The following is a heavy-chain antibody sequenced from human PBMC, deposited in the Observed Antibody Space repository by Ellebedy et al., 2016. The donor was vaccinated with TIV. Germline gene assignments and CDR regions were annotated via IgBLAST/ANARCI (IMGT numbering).Heavy chain of an antibody. V-gene: IGHV3-30*01. CDR1: GFTFSSYA. D-gene: IGHD5-18*01. CDR3: ARDTAMVRLKFGFDY. CDR2: ISYDGSNK. J-gene: IGHJ4*02. Sequence: PGGSLRLSCAASGFTFSSYAMHWVRQAPGKGLEWVAVISYDGSNKYYADSLKGRFTISRDNSKNTLYLQMNSLRADDTAVYYCARDTAMVRLKFGFDYWGQGTLVTVSS.